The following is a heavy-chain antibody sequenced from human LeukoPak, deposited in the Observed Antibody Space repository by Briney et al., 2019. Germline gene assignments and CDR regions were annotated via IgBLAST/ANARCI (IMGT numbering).Heavy chain of an antibody. J-gene: IGHJ5*02. D-gene: IGHD3-22*01. Sequence: GGSLRLSCAASGLTFSSYEMNWVRQAPGKGLEWVSYISSSGSTKYYADSVKGRFSISRDNAKKSLYLQMSSLRAEDTAVYYCAREAPGYDDPTWGQGTLVTVSS. V-gene: IGHV3-48*03. CDR2: ISSSGSTK. CDR1: GLTFSSYE. CDR3: AREAPGYDDPT.